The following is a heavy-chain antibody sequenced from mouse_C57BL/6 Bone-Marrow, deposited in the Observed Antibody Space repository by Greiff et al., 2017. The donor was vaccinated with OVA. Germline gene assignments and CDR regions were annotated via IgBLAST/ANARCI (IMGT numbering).Heavy chain of an antibody. V-gene: IGHV1-61*01. D-gene: IGHD1-1*01. CDR3: ARGGYYYGSSYGY. Sequence: QVQLQQPGAELVRPGSSVKLSCKASGYTFTSYWREWVKQRPGQGLEWIGNIYPSDSETHYNQKFKDKATLTVDKSSSTAYMQLSSLTSEDSAVYYCARGGYYYGSSYGYWGQGTTLTVSS. CDR1: GYTFTSYW. CDR2: IYPSDSET. J-gene: IGHJ2*01.